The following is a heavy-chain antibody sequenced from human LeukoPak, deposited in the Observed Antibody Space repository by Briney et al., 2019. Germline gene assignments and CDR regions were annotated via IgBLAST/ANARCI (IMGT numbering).Heavy chain of an antibody. D-gene: IGHD6-19*01. CDR3: ARDRSGWYTEVDY. CDR1: GFTFSSYE. J-gene: IGHJ4*02. CDR2: ISSSGSTI. V-gene: IGHV3-48*03. Sequence: TGGSLRLSCAASGFTFSSYEMNWVRQAPGKGLEWVSYISSSGSTIYYADSVKSRFTISRDNAKNSLYLQMNSLRAEDTAVYYCARDRSGWYTEVDYWGQGTLVTVSS.